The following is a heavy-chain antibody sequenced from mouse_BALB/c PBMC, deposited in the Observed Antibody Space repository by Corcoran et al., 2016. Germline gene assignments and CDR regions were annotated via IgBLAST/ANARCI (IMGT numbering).Heavy chain of an antibody. CDR1: GYTFTNYG. D-gene: IGHD2-1*01. V-gene: IGHV9-3-1*01. CDR2: INTYTGEP. J-gene: IGHJ4*01. CDR3: ARYGNYGAMDY. Sequence: QIQLVQSGPELKKPGETVKISCKASGYTFTNYGMNWVKQAPGKGLKWMGWINTYTGEPTYADDFKVRFAFSLETSASTAYLQINNRKNEDTATYFCARYGNYGAMDYGVPGTSVTVAS.